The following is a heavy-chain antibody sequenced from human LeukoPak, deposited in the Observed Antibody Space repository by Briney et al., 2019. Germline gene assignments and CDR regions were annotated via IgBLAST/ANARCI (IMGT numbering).Heavy chain of an antibody. CDR3: ARGSRARRRFGRGLEYYFDY. CDR2: MNPNSGNT. Sequence: ASVKVSCKASGYTFTGYYMHWVRQAPGQGLEWMGWMNPNSGNTGYAQKFQGRVAMTRNTSISTAYMELSSLRSEDTAVYYCARGSRARRRFGRGLEYYFDYWGQGTLVTVSS. D-gene: IGHD3-10*01. CDR1: GYTFTGYY. V-gene: IGHV1-8*02. J-gene: IGHJ4*02.